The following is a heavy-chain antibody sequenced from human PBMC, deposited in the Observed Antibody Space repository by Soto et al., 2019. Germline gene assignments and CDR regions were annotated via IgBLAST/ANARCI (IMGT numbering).Heavy chain of an antibody. CDR1: GGSISSSSYY. Sequence: SETLSLTCTVSGGSISSSSYYWGWIRQPPGKGLEWIGSIYYSGSTYYNPSLKSRVTISVDTSKNQFSLKLSSVTAADTAVYYCARLAGSWGAFDIWGQGTMVT. D-gene: IGHD2-15*01. CDR2: IYYSGST. J-gene: IGHJ3*02. V-gene: IGHV4-39*01. CDR3: ARLAGSWGAFDI.